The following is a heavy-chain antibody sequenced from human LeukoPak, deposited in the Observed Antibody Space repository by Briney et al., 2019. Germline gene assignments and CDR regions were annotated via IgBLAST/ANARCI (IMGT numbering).Heavy chain of an antibody. Sequence: SQTLSLTCAISGDSVSSNSVAWNWIRQSPSRGLEWLGRTYYRSKWYNEYAVSVKSRISINPDTSKNQFSLQLNSVTPEDPAIYFCAEGQVKNWFFPWGQGTLVTVSS. CDR1: GDSVSSNSVA. CDR3: AEGQVKNWFFP. CDR2: TYYRSKWYN. V-gene: IGHV6-1*01. J-gene: IGHJ5*02.